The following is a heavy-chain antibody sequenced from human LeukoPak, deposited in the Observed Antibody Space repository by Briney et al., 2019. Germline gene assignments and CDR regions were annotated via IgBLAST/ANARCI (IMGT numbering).Heavy chain of an antibody. D-gene: IGHD3-10*01. V-gene: IGHV3-21*01. CDR2: ISSSSSYI. CDR1: GFTFSSYS. J-gene: IGHJ4*02. CDR3: ARDGGSTLWFGELLRAFDY. Sequence: NPGGSLRLSCAASGFTFSSYSMNWVRQAPGKGLEWVSSISSSSSYIYYADSVKGRFTISRDNAKNSLYLQMNSLRAEDTAVYYCARDGGSTLWFGELLRAFDYWGQGTLVTVSS.